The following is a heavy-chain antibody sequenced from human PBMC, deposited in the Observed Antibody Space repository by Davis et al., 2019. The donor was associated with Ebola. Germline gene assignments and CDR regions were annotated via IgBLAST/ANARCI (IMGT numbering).Heavy chain of an antibody. D-gene: IGHD1-26*01. J-gene: IGHJ4*02. CDR2: INGGRGRI. CDR3: AKAKFSGSALIGH. V-gene: IGHV3-43*02. Sequence: PGGSLRLSCATSGFTFGDYTMHWVRQAPGKGLEWVSFINGGRGRIDYADSVKGRFTISGDNSKNSLYLQMNSLTTEDTALYYCAKAKFSGSALIGHWGQGTLVTVSS. CDR1: GFTFGDYT.